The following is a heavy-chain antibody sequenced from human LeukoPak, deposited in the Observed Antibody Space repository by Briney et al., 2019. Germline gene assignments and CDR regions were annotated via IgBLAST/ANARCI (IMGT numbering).Heavy chain of an antibody. Sequence: SQTLSLTXTVSGGSISSGSYYWSWIRQPAGKGLEWIGRIYTSGSTNYNPSLKSRVTISVDTSKNQFSLKLSSVTAADTAVYYCARTLYDSSGYYFDCWGQGTLVTVSS. J-gene: IGHJ4*02. CDR3: ARTLYDSSGYYFDC. CDR1: GGSISSGSYY. CDR2: IYTSGST. V-gene: IGHV4-61*02. D-gene: IGHD3-22*01.